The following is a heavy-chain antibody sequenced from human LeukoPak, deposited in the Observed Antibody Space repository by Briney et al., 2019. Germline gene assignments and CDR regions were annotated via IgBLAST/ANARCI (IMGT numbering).Heavy chain of an antibody. Sequence: GGSLRLSCAASGLTVSSNYMSWVRQVPGKGLVWVSRIDPEVSRRSYADSVKGRFTISRDNAKNTLYLQMNSLRAEDTAVYYCARVVGYYMDVWGKGTTVTVSS. J-gene: IGHJ6*03. CDR3: ARVVGYYMDV. CDR1: GLTVSSNY. D-gene: IGHD2-21*01. V-gene: IGHV3-74*01. CDR2: IDPEVSRR.